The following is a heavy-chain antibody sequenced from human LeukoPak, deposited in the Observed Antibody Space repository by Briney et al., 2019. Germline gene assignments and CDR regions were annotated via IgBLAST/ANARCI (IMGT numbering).Heavy chain of an antibody. J-gene: IGHJ5*02. V-gene: IGHV4-38-2*01. CDR1: GYSISSGYY. CDR3: ARGMYYYASGSGYNWFDP. CDR2: LYHTGST. D-gene: IGHD3-10*01. Sequence: SETLSLTCAVSGYSISSGYYWGWIRQPPGKGLEGIGSLYHTGSTYYNPSLKSRVTISVDPSKNQFSLKLSSVTAADTAVYYCARGMYYYASGSGYNWFDPWGQGTLVTVSS.